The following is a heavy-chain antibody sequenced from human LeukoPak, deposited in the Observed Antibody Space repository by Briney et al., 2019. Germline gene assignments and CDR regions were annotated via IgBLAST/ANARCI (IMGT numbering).Heavy chain of an antibody. CDR1: GYTFTSYG. V-gene: IGHV1-8*03. CDR3: ARRTYMDV. CDR2: MNPNNGNI. J-gene: IGHJ6*03. Sequence: ASVKVSCKASGYTFTSYGISWVRQATGQGLEWMGWMNPNNGNIGYAQKFQGRITITRNTSISTVYMELSSLRSEDTAVYYCARRTYMDVWGKGTTVTVSS.